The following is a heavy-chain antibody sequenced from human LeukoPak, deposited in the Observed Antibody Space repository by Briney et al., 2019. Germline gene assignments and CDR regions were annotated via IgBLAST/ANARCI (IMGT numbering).Heavy chain of an antibody. CDR3: ASWWVDYGDPPEDY. Sequence: SETLSLTCAVYGGSFSGYYWSWIRQPPGKGLEWIGEINHSGSTNYNPSLKSRVTISVDTSKNQSSLRLSSVTAADTAVYYCASWWVDYGDPPEDYWGQGTLVTVSS. CDR1: GGSFSGYY. D-gene: IGHD4-17*01. J-gene: IGHJ4*02. CDR2: INHSGST. V-gene: IGHV4-34*01.